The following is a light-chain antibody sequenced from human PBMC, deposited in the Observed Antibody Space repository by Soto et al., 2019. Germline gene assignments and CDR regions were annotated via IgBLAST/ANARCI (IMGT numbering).Light chain of an antibody. Sequence: DIQMTQSPSTLPASVGDRVTIACRASQAIRNDLGWYQQKPAKAPKRLIYAASSLQSGVPSRFSGSGSGTEFTLTISSLQPEDSATYFCLQHNTYPRTFGQGTKVDIK. CDR3: LQHNTYPRT. V-gene: IGKV1-17*01. J-gene: IGKJ1*01. CDR2: AAS. CDR1: QAIRND.